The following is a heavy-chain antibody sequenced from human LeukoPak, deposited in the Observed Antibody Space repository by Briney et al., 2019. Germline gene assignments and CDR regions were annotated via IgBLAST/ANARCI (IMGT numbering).Heavy chain of an antibody. CDR3: ARGITIFGVVISAHYYYYMDV. CDR1: GGSISSYY. J-gene: IGHJ6*03. Sequence: SETLSLTCTVSGGSISSYYWSWIRQPPGKGLEWIGEINHSGSTNYNPSLKSRVTISVDTSKNQFSLKLSSVTAADTAVYYCARGITIFGVVISAHYYYYMDVWGKGTTVTVSS. V-gene: IGHV4-34*01. D-gene: IGHD3-3*01. CDR2: INHSGST.